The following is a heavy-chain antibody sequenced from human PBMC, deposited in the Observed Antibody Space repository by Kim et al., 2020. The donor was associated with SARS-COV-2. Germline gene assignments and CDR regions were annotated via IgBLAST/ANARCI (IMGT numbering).Heavy chain of an antibody. CDR3: ARGRVVPAAIDY. J-gene: IGHJ4*02. Sequence: NYSPTLKRRVTISVDTSKNQFSLKLSSVTAADTAVYYCARGRVVPAAIDYWGQGTLVTVSS. D-gene: IGHD2-2*01. V-gene: IGHV4-59*09.